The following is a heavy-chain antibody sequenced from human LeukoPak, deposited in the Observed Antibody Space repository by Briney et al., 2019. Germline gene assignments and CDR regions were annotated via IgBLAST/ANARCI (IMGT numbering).Heavy chain of an antibody. J-gene: IGHJ6*03. D-gene: IGHD6-13*01. V-gene: IGHV4-34*01. CDR1: GGSFSGYY. CDR3: ARGERIAAAKGGLYYYYYMDV. CDR2: INHSGST. Sequence: PSETLSLTCAVYGGSFSGYYWSWIRQPPGKGLEWIGEINHSGSTNYNPSLKSRVTTSVDTSKNQFSLKLSSVTAADTAVYYCARGERIAAAKGGLYYYYYMDVWGKGTTVTVSS.